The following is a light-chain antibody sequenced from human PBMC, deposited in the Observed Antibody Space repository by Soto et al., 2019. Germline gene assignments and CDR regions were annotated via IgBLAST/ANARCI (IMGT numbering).Light chain of an antibody. V-gene: IGKV1-5*03. Sequence: IHITPQPSPLPASVAGRVAKTCRSSQSISTSLAWYQQKPGKAPNLLIYRASSLQSGVPSRFSGSGSGTEFTLTISSLQPDDFATYYCQQYNTSSRTFGQGTKVDIK. J-gene: IGKJ1*01. CDR3: QQYNTSSRT. CDR2: RAS. CDR1: QSISTS.